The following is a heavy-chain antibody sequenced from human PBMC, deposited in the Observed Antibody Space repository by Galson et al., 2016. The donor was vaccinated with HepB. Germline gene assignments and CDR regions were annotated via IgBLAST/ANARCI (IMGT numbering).Heavy chain of an antibody. CDR3: VRGGYWTFDD. Sequence: ETLSLTCGVSGGSISTNHAWTWVRQSPGKGLEWIGAIYQRGSTTYNPSLKSRVTMSVETSKNQFSLNLNSVTAADTAVYYCVRGGYWTFDDWGQGILVTVSA. J-gene: IGHJ4*02. CDR1: GGSISTNHA. D-gene: IGHD2-21*01. V-gene: IGHV4-4*02. CDR2: IYQRGST.